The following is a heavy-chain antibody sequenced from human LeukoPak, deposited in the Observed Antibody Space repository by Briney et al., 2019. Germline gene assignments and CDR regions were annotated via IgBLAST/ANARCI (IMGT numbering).Heavy chain of an antibody. CDR1: GYSISSTNW. D-gene: IGHD3-22*01. CDR3: ARDQGTIILGYFDY. J-gene: IGHJ4*02. Sequence: PSETLSLTCAVSGYSISSTNWWGWIRQPPGKGLEWIGYIYYSGNSNYNPSLKSRVTISVDTSKNQFSLKLNSVTAADTAVYYCARDQGTIILGYFDYWGQGTLVTVSS. CDR2: IYYSGNS. V-gene: IGHV4-28*03.